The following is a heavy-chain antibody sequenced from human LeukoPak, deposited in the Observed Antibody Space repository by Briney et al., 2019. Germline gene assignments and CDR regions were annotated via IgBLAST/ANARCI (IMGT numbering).Heavy chain of an antibody. V-gene: IGHV4-59*12. J-gene: IGHJ6*03. Sequence: SETLSLTCSVSGGSIRNYYWTWVRRPPGKGLEWIGYIYHSGRTSYNPSLKSRVTISVDTSRNQFSLKLTSETAADTAVYYCARERPDIVVVPAATDYYYYMDVWGKGTTVTVSS. CDR2: IYHSGRT. CDR1: GGSIRNYY. D-gene: IGHD2-2*01. CDR3: ARERPDIVVVPAATDYYYYMDV.